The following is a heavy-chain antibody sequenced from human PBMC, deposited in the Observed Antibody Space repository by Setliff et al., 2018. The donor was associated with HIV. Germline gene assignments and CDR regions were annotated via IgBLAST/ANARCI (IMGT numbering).Heavy chain of an antibody. J-gene: IGHJ4*02. V-gene: IGHV4-59*08. CDR1: GGAITSYY. CDR3: ARLRYYDSSGYFHYFDY. CDR2: IYYSGST. D-gene: IGHD3-22*01. Sequence: SETLSLTCTVSGGAITSYYWSWVRQPPGKGLEWIGYIYYSGSTNYNPSLKSRVTISVDTSKNQFSLKLSSVTAADTAVYYCARLRYYDSSGYFHYFDYWGQGTLVTVSS.